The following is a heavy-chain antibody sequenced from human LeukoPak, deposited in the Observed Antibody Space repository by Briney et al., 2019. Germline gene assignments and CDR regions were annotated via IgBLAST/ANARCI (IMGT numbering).Heavy chain of an antibody. V-gene: IGHV3-74*01. D-gene: IGHD6-13*01. CDR3: ARVRSSSWYDY. CDR1: GFTFSSYW. CDR2: ISSDGSTT. J-gene: IGHJ4*02. Sequence: PGGSLRLSCAASGFTFSSYWMHWVRQAPGEGLVWVSRISSDGSTTTYADSVKGRFTISRDNAKNTLYLQMNSLRVEDTAVYYCARVRSSSWYDYWGQGALVTVSS.